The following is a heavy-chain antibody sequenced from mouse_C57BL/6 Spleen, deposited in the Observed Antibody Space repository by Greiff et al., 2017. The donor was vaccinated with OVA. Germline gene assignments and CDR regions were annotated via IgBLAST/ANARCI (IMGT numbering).Heavy chain of an antibody. CDR3: TTGALSYGSSPFAY. Sequence: VQLKESGAELVRPGASVKLSCTASGFNIKDDYMHWVKQRPEQGLEWIGWIDPENGDTEYASKFQGKATITADTSSNTAYLQLSSLTSEDTAVYYCTTGALSYGSSPFAYWGQGTLVTVSA. J-gene: IGHJ3*01. D-gene: IGHD1-1*01. V-gene: IGHV14-4*01. CDR1: GFNIKDDY. CDR2: IDPENGDT.